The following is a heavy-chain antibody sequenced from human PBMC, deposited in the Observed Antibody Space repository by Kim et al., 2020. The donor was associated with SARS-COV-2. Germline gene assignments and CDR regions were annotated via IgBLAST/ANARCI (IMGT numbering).Heavy chain of an antibody. Sequence: SETLSLTCTVSGGSISSYYWSWIRQPPGKGLEWIGYIYYSGSTNYNPSLKSRVTISVDTSKNQFSLKLSSVTAADTAVYYCARDNGVRGTWDNYYYYGMDVWGQGTTVTVSS. J-gene: IGHJ6*02. V-gene: IGHV4-59*01. CDR2: IYYSGST. CDR1: GGSISSYY. CDR3: ARDNGVRGTWDNYYYYGMDV. D-gene: IGHD3-10*01.